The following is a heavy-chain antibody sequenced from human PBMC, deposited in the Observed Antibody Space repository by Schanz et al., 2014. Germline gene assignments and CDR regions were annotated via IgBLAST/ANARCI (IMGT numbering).Heavy chain of an antibody. D-gene: IGHD3-16*02. V-gene: IGHV1-2*06. J-gene: IGHJ5*02. CDR1: GYTFTNHY. CDR3: ARESVSRTRLFAP. Sequence: QVQVIQSGPEVKKPGASVKVSCKASGYTFTNHYLHWVRQAPGQGLEWMGRISPSSGGTNYAQNFQGRVTMPKDPSINPVYRELSPLTPDDTAVYYCARESVSRTRLFAPGGRGPLVTLS. CDR2: ISPSSGGT.